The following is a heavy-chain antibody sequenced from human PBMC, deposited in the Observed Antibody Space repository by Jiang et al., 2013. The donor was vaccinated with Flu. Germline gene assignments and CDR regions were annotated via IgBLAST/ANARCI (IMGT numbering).Heavy chain of an antibody. D-gene: IGHD3-3*01. V-gene: IGHV4-34*01. CDR3: ARGRGTIFGVVYVYYYGMDV. CDR2: INDSGSS. CDR1: GGSFSGHY. Sequence: LLKPSETLSLTCAVYGGSFSGHYWSWIRQPPGKGLEWIGEINDSGSSNYNPSLKSRATISVDTSKNQFSLNLSSVTAADTAVYYCARGRGTIFGVVYVYYYGMDVWGQGTTVTVSS. J-gene: IGHJ6*02.